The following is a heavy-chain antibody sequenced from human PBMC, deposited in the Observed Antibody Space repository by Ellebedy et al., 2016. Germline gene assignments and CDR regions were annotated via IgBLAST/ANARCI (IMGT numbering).Heavy chain of an antibody. V-gene: IGHV3-23*01. CDR3: REGHYSDV. CDR2: ISAGSDIT. J-gene: IGHJ4*02. Sequence: GGSLRLSXAASGFTFSNFFMTWVRQAPGKGLEWVSTISAGSDITRLADSVKGRFTISRDNSRNILYLQMSSLRDEDSAIYYCREGHYSDVWGQGTQVTVSA. CDR1: GFTFSNFF.